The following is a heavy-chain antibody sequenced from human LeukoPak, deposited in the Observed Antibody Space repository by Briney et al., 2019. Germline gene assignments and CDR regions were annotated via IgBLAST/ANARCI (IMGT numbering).Heavy chain of an antibody. CDR1: GGTFSNFA. CDR3: ARGGQQLAPALFGY. CDR2: IIPIFGTT. Sequence: SVKVSCKASGGTFSNFAISWVRQAPGQGLEWMGGIIPIFGTTNYAQKFQGRVTITADESTSTAYMELRSLRSDDTAVYYCARGGQQLAPALFGYWGQGTLVTVSS. D-gene: IGHD6-13*01. V-gene: IGHV1-69*01. J-gene: IGHJ4*02.